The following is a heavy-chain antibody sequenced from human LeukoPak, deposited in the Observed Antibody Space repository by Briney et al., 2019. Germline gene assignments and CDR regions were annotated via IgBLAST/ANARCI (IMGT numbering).Heavy chain of an antibody. J-gene: IGHJ3*02. Sequence: GGSLRLSCAASGFTVSSNYMSWLRQAPGKGLEWVSVIYSGGSTYYADSVKGRFTISRDNSKNTLYLQMNGLRAEDTAVYYCARDGPDSSGWYGDAFDIWGQGTMVTVSS. CDR1: GFTVSSNY. D-gene: IGHD6-19*01. CDR2: IYSGGST. V-gene: IGHV3-53*01. CDR3: ARDGPDSSGWYGDAFDI.